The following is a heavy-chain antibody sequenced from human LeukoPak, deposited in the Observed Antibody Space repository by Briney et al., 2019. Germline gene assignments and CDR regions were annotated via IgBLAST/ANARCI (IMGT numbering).Heavy chain of an antibody. Sequence: GGSLRLSCAASGFTFSSYAMHWVRQAPGKGLEWVAVISYDESNKYYADSVKGRFTISRDNAKKSLYLQMNSLRAEDTAVYYCARVLYDNSGYYFRPSYYFDNWGQGTMVTVSS. J-gene: IGHJ4*02. V-gene: IGHV3-30*04. CDR1: GFTFSSYA. CDR2: ISYDESNK. CDR3: ARVLYDNSGYYFRPSYYFDN. D-gene: IGHD3-22*01.